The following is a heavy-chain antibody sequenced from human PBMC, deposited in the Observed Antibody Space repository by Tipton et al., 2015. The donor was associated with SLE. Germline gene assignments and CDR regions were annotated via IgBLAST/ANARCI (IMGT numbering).Heavy chain of an antibody. CDR1: GGSISSGSYY. D-gene: IGHD3/OR15-3a*01. V-gene: IGHV4-61*02. CDR2: IYTSGST. CDR3: ARQDWAIDY. Sequence: LRLSCTVSGGSISSGSYYWSWIRQPAGKGLEWIGRIYTSGSTNYNPSLKSRVTISADTSKNQFSLKLSSVTAADTAGYYCARQDWAIDYLGQGTLVTVSS. J-gene: IGHJ4*02.